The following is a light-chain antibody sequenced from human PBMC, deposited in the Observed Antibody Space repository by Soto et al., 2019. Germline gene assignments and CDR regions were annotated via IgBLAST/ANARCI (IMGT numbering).Light chain of an antibody. CDR3: QQYGSSGT. Sequence: PGDSVTLSCRASQSVSSNLAWYQQKPGQAPRLLIYGASNRATGIQDRFSGSGSGTEFTLTIRRLEPEDFAVYYCQQYGSSGTCGQGTKVDIK. J-gene: IGKJ1*01. CDR2: GAS. V-gene: IGKV3-20*01. CDR1: QSVSSN.